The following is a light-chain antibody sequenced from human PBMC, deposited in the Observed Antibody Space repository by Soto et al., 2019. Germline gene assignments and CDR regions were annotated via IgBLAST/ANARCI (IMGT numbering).Light chain of an antibody. CDR3: QQYSSSPCT. J-gene: IGKJ1*01. CDR1: QSVSSSY. V-gene: IGKV3-20*01. Sequence: EIVLTQSPGTLSLSPGERATLSCRASQSVSSSYLAWYQQKPGQATRLLIYGASSRATGIPDRFSGSWSGTDFTLTISRREPESVAVYYWQQYSSSPCTFGQGTKVEIK. CDR2: GAS.